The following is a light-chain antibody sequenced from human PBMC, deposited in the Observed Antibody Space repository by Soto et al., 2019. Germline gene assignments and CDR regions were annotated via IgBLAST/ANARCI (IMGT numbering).Light chain of an antibody. CDR3: AAWDDSLNGHVV. Sequence: QTVVTQPTSASGTPGQRVTISCSGSSSNIGSNTVNWYQQLPGTAPKLLIYSNNQRPSGVPDRFSGSKSGTSASLAISGLQSEDEADYYCAAWDDSLNGHVVFGGGTKLTVL. J-gene: IGLJ2*01. CDR1: SSNIGSNT. CDR2: SNN. V-gene: IGLV1-44*01.